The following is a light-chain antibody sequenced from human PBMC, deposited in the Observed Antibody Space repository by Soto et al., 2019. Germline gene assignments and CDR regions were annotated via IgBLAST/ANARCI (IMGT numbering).Light chain of an antibody. CDR2: GAS. J-gene: IGKJ4*01. CDR3: QQYNNWPLT. Sequence: EIVLTQSPVTLSVSPGEGATLSCRASQSVAGDLAWFQQTPGQVPRLLICGASTRATGVPARFRGSGSGTDFTLTISSLESGDFAVYYCQQYNNWPLTFGGGTNVEIK. V-gene: IGKV3-15*01. CDR1: QSVAGD.